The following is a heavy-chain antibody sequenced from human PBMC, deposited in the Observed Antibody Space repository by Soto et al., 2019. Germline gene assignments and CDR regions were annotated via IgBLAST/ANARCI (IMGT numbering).Heavy chain of an antibody. CDR1: GFTFSNSW. D-gene: IGHD6-13*01. J-gene: IGHJ4*02. CDR2: INSDGSST. Sequence: GGSLRLSCAASGFTFSNSWMHWVRQAPGKGLVWVSRINSDGSSTSYADSVKGRFTISRDNAKNTLYLQMNSLRAEDTAVYYCASGLVEYSSSWYDYWGQGTLVTVSS. CDR3: ASGLVEYSSSWYDY. V-gene: IGHV3-74*01.